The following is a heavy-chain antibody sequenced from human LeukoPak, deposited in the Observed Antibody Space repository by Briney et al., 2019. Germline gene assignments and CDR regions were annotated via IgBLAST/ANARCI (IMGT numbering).Heavy chain of an antibody. D-gene: IGHD6-19*01. CDR2: ISWNSGSI. CDR3: AKDMGPIAVAGSIFDY. CDR1: RFTFDDYA. Sequence: GGSLRLSCAPSRFTFDDYAMHWVRQAPGRGLEGVSGISWNSGSIGYADSVKGRFTISRDNAKNSLYLQMNSLRAEDTALYYCAKDMGPIAVAGSIFDYWGQGTLVTVSS. J-gene: IGHJ4*02. V-gene: IGHV3-9*01.